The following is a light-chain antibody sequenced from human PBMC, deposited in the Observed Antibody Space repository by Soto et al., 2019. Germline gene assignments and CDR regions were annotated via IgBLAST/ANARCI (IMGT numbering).Light chain of an antibody. CDR1: SSDIGSYDH. V-gene: IGLV2-14*03. CDR2: AVS. J-gene: IGLJ1*01. CDR3: ISYTDRQSYL. Sequence: QSALTQPASVSGSPGQSITISCSGTSSDIGSYDHVAWYQQFPGKSPKLIIYAVSDRPSGVSDRFSGSKSGISASLTISGLQTEDEADYYCISYTDRQSYLFGTGTKVTVI.